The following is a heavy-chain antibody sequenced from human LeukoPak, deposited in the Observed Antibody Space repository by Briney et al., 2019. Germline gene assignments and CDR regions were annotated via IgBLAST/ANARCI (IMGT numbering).Heavy chain of an antibody. V-gene: IGHV3-13*05. CDR2: IGTAGDP. CDR1: GFTFSSHD. J-gene: IGHJ5*02. D-gene: IGHD2-2*01. Sequence: GGSLRLSCAASGFTFSSHDMHWVRQATGKGLEWVSAIGTAGDPYYPGSVKGRFTISRDNSKNTLYLQMNSLRAEDTAVYYCAKDPSVVPAANWFDPWGQGTLVTVSS. CDR3: AKDPSVVPAANWFDP.